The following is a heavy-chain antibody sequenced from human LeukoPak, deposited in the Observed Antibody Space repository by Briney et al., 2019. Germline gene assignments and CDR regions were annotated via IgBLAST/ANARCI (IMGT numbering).Heavy chain of an antibody. D-gene: IGHD3-22*01. J-gene: IGHJ5*02. CDR3: ARENFDYDSSVNWFDP. CDR1: GGSISSYY. Sequence: PSETLSLTCTVPGGSISSYYWSWIRQPAGKGLEWIGRIYTSGSTNYNPSLKSRVTMSVDTSKNQFSLKLSSVTAADTAVYYCARENFDYDSSVNWFDPWGQGTLVTVSS. CDR2: IYTSGST. V-gene: IGHV4-4*07.